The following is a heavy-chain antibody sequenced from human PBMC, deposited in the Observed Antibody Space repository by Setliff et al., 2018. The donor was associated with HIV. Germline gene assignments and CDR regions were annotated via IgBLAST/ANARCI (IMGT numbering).Heavy chain of an antibody. V-gene: IGHV4-59*08. CDR3: VRQGXGXCPPPFGD. CDR2: IYGSGRT. CDR1: GVSISNYY. Sequence: PSETLSLTCTVSGVSISNYYWSWIRQPPGTGLEWIGYIYGSGRTFYNPSLKRRVAISADTSKGQFSLRLSYVTAADPAVYYCVRQGXGXCPPPFGDWGEGTLVTVSS. J-gene: IGHJ4*02.